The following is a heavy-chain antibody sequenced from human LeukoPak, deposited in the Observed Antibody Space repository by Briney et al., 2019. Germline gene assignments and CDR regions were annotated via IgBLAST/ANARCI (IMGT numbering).Heavy chain of an antibody. CDR3: AKGDIVVLPAANDEFGFEY. Sequence: PGGSLRLSCAASGFTFSSYAMSWVRQAPGKGLEWVSAISGSGGSTYYADSVKGRFTISRDNSKNTLYLQMNSLRAEDTAVYYCAKGDIVVLPAANDEFGFEYWGQRTLVTVSS. CDR2: ISGSGGST. D-gene: IGHD2-2*01. V-gene: IGHV3-23*01. CDR1: GFTFSSYA. J-gene: IGHJ4*02.